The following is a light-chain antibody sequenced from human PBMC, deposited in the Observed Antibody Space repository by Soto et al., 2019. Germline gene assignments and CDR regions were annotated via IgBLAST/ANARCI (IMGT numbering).Light chain of an antibody. V-gene: IGKV3-20*01. CDR2: RAS. J-gene: IGKJ4*01. CDR3: QQYESAPLT. CDR1: QSGSSSL. Sequence: DIVLTQSPDTLSLSPGERATLSCRASQSGSSSLLAWYQQKPGQAPRLLIYRASTRATGIPALFTGSGSGTDFTLTIRRLETEDFAVYYGQQYESAPLTFGGGTTVEIK.